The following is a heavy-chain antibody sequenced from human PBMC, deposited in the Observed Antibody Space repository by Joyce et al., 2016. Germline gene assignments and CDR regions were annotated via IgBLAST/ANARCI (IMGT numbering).Heavy chain of an antibody. CDR1: GFTFSSYS. D-gene: IGHD2-8*01. CDR3: ARSSYTNGIFDY. J-gene: IGHJ4*02. V-gene: IGHV3-21*01. CDR2: LSSSSSYI. Sequence: AASGFTFSSYSMGWVRQAPGKGLEWVASLSSSSSYIKYTDSVKGRFTISRDNAKNSLYLQMNSLRVEDTAVYYCARSSYTNGIFDYWGQGTLVTVSS.